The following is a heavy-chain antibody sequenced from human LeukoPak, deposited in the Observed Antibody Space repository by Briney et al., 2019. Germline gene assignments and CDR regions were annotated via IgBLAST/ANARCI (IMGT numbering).Heavy chain of an antibody. CDR3: ARDKGYYDSSGYSDAFDI. Sequence: PGGSLRPSCAASGFTFSSYAMHWVRQAPGKGLEWVAVISYDGSNKYYADSVKGRFTISRDNAKNTLYLQMNSLRAEDTAVYYCARDKGYYDSSGYSDAFDIWGQGTMVTVSS. CDR2: ISYDGSNK. D-gene: IGHD3-22*01. CDR1: GFTFSSYA. J-gene: IGHJ3*02. V-gene: IGHV3-30*04.